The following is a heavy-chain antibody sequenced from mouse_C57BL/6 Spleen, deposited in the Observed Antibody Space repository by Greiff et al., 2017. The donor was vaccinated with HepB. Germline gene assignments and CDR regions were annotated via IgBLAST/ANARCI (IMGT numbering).Heavy chain of an antibody. CDR1: GYTFTDYE. CDR3: TRARGYGSSYEYFDV. J-gene: IGHJ1*03. Sequence: QVQLQQSGAELVRPGASVTLSCKASGYTFTDYEMHWVKQTPVHGLEWIGAIDPETGGTAYNQKFKGKAILTADKSSSTAYMELRSLTSEDSAVYYCTRARGYGSSYEYFDVWGTGTTVTVSS. V-gene: IGHV1-15*01. CDR2: IDPETGGT. D-gene: IGHD1-1*01.